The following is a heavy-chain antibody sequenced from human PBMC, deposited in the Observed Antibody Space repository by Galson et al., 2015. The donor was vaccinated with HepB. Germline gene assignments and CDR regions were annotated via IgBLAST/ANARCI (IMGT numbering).Heavy chain of an antibody. D-gene: IGHD1-7*01. J-gene: IGHJ4*02. V-gene: IGHV4-31*03. CDR2: IYYSGST. CDR1: GGSISSGGYY. CDR3: ARWYNWNYGLDY. Sequence: TLSLTCTVSGGSISSGGYYWSWIRQHPGKGLEWIGYIYYSGSTYYNPSLKSRVTISVDTSKNQFSLKLSSVTAADTAVYYCARWYNWNYGLDYWGQGTLVTVSS.